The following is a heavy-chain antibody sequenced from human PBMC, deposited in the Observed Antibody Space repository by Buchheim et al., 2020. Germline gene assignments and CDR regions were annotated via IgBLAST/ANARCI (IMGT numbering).Heavy chain of an antibody. J-gene: IGHJ4*02. CDR1: GYTFTNHD. Sequence: QVQLVQSGAEVKRPGASMKVSCKASGYTFTNHDINWVRQATGQGLEWMGWMNPISGNADSAQRFQGRVTLTMDTSTSPAYMELSSLTFEDTALYYCARAVSAHTTSYVYYFDYWGQGTL. CDR2: MNPISGNA. V-gene: IGHV1-8*01. CDR3: ARAVSAHTTSYVYYFDY. D-gene: IGHD2/OR15-2a*01.